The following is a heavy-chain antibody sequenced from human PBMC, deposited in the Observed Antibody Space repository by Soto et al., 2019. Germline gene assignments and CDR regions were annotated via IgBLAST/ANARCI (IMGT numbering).Heavy chain of an antibody. CDR2: IYPGDSDT. J-gene: IGHJ6*02. Sequence: PGESLKISCKASGYSFVTSSIAWVRQKPGKGLESMGFIYPGDSDTRYSPSFQGQVTISADKSISTVYLQWNSLKASDTAMYYCARQGSGKGMYVWGQGTTVTGSS. CDR1: GYSFVTSS. V-gene: IGHV5-51*01. CDR3: ARQGSGKGMYV.